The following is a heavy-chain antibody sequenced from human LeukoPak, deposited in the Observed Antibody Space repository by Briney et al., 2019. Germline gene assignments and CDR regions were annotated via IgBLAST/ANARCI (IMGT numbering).Heavy chain of an antibody. CDR2: ISAYNGNT. CDR3: ARDLWFGEFPSDPSGMFYGMDV. Sequence: ASVKVSCKASGYTFTSYGISCVRQAPGQGLEGLGWISAYNGNTNYAQKLQGRVTMTTDTSTSTAYMELRSLISDDTAVYYCARDLWFGEFPSDPSGMFYGMDVWGKGTTVTVSS. CDR1: GYTFTSYG. J-gene: IGHJ6*04. D-gene: IGHD3-10*01. V-gene: IGHV1-18*04.